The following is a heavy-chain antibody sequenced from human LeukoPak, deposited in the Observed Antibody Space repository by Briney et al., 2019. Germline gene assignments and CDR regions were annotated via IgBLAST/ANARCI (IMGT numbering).Heavy chain of an antibody. CDR1: GGTFSSYA. D-gene: IGHD1-26*01. J-gene: IGHJ4*02. V-gene: IGHV1-2*04. CDR3: ARAHGRWRNGFDY. Sequence: ASVKVSCKASGGTFSSYAISWVRQAPGQGLEWMGWFNPNSGGTNYAQKFQGWVTMTRDTSISTAYMELSRLRSDDTAVYYCARAHGRWRNGFDYWGQGTLVTVSS. CDR2: FNPNSGGT.